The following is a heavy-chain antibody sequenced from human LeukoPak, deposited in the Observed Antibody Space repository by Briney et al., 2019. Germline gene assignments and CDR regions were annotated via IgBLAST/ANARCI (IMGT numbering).Heavy chain of an antibody. CDR1: GYTFTTYA. Sequence: GASVKVSCKASGYTFTTYAIHWVRQAPGQRLEWMGWINPGNGNTKYSQRFQGRVTITGDTSATTAYTELTSLRSEDTGIYYCARDRPILVTGTGWFDPWGQGTRVTVSS. V-gene: IGHV1-3*01. D-gene: IGHD6-19*01. CDR3: ARDRPILVTGTGWFDP. CDR2: INPGNGNT. J-gene: IGHJ5*02.